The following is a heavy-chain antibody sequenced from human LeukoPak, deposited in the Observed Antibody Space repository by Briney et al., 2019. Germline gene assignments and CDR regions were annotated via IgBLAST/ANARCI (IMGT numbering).Heavy chain of an antibody. CDR2: IYYSGST. J-gene: IGHJ3*02. Sequence: PSETLSLTCTVSGGSISSSSYYWGWIRPPPGKGLEWIGSIYYSGSTYYNPSLKSRVTISVDTSKNQFSLKLSSVTAADTAVYYCAGQYYDFWSGYDDDAFDIWGQGTMVTVSS. D-gene: IGHD3-3*01. CDR1: GGSISSSSYY. CDR3: AGQYYDFWSGYDDDAFDI. V-gene: IGHV4-39*01.